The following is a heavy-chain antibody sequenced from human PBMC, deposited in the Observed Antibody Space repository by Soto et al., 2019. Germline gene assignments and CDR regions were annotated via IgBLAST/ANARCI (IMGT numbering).Heavy chain of an antibody. D-gene: IGHD4-4*01. Sequence: GGSLRLSCAASGFTFSSYGMHWVRQAPGKGLEWVAVISYDGSNKYYADSVKGRFTISRDNSKNTLYLQMNSLRAEDTAVYYCARYSPTYYYGMDVWGQGTTVTVSS. J-gene: IGHJ6*02. CDR1: GFTFSSYG. V-gene: IGHV3-30*03. CDR3: ARYSPTYYYGMDV. CDR2: ISYDGSNK.